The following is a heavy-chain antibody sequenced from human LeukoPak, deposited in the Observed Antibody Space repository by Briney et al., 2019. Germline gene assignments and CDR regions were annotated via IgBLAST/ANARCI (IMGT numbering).Heavy chain of an antibody. CDR2: ISSSTGYT. V-gene: IGHV3-11*05. J-gene: IGHJ4*02. CDR3: ARDLKDYYDSGGYHGIGY. D-gene: IGHD3-22*01. Sequence: GGSLRLSCAASGFTFSDYYMYWLRQAPGKGLQWLSYISSSTGYTGYADSVRGRFTISRDNTRNSLYLQMNNLRADDKAVYYCARDLKDYYDSGGYHGIGYWGQGTLVTVSS. CDR1: GFTFSDYY.